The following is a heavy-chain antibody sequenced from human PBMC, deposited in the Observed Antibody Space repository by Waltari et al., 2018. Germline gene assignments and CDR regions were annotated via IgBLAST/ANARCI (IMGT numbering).Heavy chain of an antibody. D-gene: IGHD5-12*01. Sequence: QLQLQASGPGLVKPSETLSLTCTVSRSSITNNIYYWGWVRQPPGKGLEWIGSFYKSGTTYYNPSLKSRVTISVDTSNNQFSLKLNSVTAADTAVYYCVRGYPDIVATISDYWGQGTLVIVSS. CDR3: VRGYPDIVATISDY. J-gene: IGHJ4*02. CDR1: RSSITNNIYY. V-gene: IGHV4-39*07. CDR2: FYKSGTT.